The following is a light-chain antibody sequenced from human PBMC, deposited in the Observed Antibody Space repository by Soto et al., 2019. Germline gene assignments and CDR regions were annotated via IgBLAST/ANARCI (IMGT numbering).Light chain of an antibody. CDR1: SSDVGGFNS. CDR2: DVN. Sequence: QSLLPHPRSVCGSPGHSVTIACTGTSSDVGGFNSVSWYQQHPGKAPKLMIYDVNKRPSGVPDRFSGSKSGSTASLTISGLQAGDEADYYRCSYAGSYSYAFATGTKVTVL. J-gene: IGLJ1*01. V-gene: IGLV2-11*01. CDR3: CSYAGSYSYA.